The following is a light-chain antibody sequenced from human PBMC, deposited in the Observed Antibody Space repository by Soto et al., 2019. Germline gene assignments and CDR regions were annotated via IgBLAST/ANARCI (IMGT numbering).Light chain of an antibody. V-gene: IGLV2-14*01. CDR2: GVG. CDR1: SSDVGGYNY. Sequence: QSVLTQPASVSGSPGQSITISCTGTSSDVGGYNYVSWYLQHPGKAPKLMIYGVGNRPSGVSDRFSGSKSGNTASLTISGLQAEDEADYYCSSYTSRSTYVFGTGTKVTVL. CDR3: SSYTSRSTYV. J-gene: IGLJ1*01.